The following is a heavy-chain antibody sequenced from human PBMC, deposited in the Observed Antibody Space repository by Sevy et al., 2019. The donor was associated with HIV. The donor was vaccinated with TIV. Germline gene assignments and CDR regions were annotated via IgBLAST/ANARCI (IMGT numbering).Heavy chain of an antibody. V-gene: IGHV4-59*08. CDR1: GGSINSDH. Sequence: SETLSLTCTVSGGSINSDHWNWIRQPPGKGQEWIGYVYYTGGTNYNPSLKNRVTISVDRTKNQFSLKLTSVTAADTAVYYCARRNDFDIWRQGTMVTVSS. CDR2: VYYTGGT. J-gene: IGHJ3*02. CDR3: ARRNDFDI.